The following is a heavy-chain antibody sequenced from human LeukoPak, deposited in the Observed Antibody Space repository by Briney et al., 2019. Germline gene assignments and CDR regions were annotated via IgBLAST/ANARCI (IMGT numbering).Heavy chain of an antibody. V-gene: IGHV3-53*01. CDR2: IYSGGGT. Sequence: GGSLRLSCEASEFTVMSTYMSWVRQAPGKGLEWLSVIYSGGGTQYADSVKGRFTISRDNSKNTLSLQMNSLRAEDTAIYYCAKLVGTGTTPTDYWGQGTLVTVSS. D-gene: IGHD1-1*01. J-gene: IGHJ4*02. CDR3: AKLVGTGTTPTDY. CDR1: EFTVMSTY.